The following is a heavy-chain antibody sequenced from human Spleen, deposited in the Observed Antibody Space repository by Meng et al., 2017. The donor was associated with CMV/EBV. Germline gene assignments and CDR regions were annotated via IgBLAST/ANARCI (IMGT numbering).Heavy chain of an antibody. CDR2: IKQDGSEK. V-gene: IGHV3-7*01. CDR3: AREEYDFWSGYYDY. Sequence: GGSLRLSCAASGFTFSSYSMNWVRQAPGKGLEWVANIKQDGSEKYYVDSVKGRFTISRDNAKNSLYLQMNSLRAEDTAVYYCAREEYDFWSGYYDYWGQGTLVTVSS. D-gene: IGHD3-3*01. J-gene: IGHJ4*02. CDR1: GFTFSSYS.